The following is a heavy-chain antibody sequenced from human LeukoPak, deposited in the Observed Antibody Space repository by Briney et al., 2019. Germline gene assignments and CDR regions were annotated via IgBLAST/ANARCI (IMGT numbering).Heavy chain of an antibody. Sequence: GGSLRLSCAASGFTFSSYWMSWVRQAPGKGLEWVANIKQDGSEKYYVDSVKGRFTISRDNAKNSLYLQMNSLRAEDTGFYYCARGGYCSSSSCYGGGDSGIDYWGQGTLVTVSS. V-gene: IGHV3-7*03. CDR1: GFTFSSYW. D-gene: IGHD2-2*01. CDR3: ARGGYCSSSSCYGGGDSGIDY. CDR2: IKQDGSEK. J-gene: IGHJ4*02.